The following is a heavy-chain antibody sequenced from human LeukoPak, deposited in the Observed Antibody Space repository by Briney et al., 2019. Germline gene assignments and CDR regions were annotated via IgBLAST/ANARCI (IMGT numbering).Heavy chain of an antibody. D-gene: IGHD3-22*01. V-gene: IGHV3-48*04. Sequence: GGSLRLSCAASGFTFSSYTMSWVRQAPGKGLEWVSYISSSGGTIYYADSVKGRFTISRDNAKNSLYLQMNSLRAEDTAVYYCARIATYYYDSSGSRNDAFDIWGQGTMVTVSS. CDR1: GFTFSSYT. J-gene: IGHJ3*02. CDR2: ISSSGGTI. CDR3: ARIATYYYDSSGSRNDAFDI.